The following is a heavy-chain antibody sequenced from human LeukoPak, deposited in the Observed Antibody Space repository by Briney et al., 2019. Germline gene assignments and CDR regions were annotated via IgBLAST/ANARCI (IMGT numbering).Heavy chain of an antibody. J-gene: IGHJ5*02. D-gene: IGHD6-19*01. V-gene: IGHV1-8*01. Sequence: PGASVKVSCKASGYTFTSYDINWVRQATGQGLEWMGWMNPNSGNTGYAQKFQGRVTMTRDTSISTAYMELSRLRSDDTAVYYCARVPSVAVAGPVGRGNWFDPWGRGTLVTVSS. CDR2: MNPNSGNT. CDR1: GYTFTSYD. CDR3: ARVPSVAVAGPVGRGNWFDP.